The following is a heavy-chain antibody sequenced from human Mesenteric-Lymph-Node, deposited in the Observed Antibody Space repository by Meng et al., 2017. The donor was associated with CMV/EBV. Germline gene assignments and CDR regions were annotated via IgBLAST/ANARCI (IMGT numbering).Heavy chain of an antibody. Sequence: GGSLRLSCAASGFTVSSNYMSWVRQAPGKGLEWVSVIYSGGSTYYADSVKGRFTISRDNSKNTLYLQMNSLRAEDTAVYYCARAKTRRSTSSLYYFDYWGQGTLVTVS. J-gene: IGHJ4*02. D-gene: IGHD2-2*01. CDR2: IYSGGST. CDR3: ARAKTRRSTSSLYYFDY. CDR1: GFTVSSNY. V-gene: IGHV3-53*01.